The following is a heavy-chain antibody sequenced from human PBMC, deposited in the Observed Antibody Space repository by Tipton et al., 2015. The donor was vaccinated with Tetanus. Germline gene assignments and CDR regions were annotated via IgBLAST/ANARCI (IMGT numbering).Heavy chain of an antibody. V-gene: IGHV4-61*01. CDR3: ARIHDYWSGYFDF. CDR1: GGSVRSGSYS. Sequence: GLVKPSETLSLTCTVSGGSVRSGSYSWNWIRQPPGKGLQYLGYILYGKSTHFNPSLQSRLSMSGDPVKNQFSLRLTSVTAADTAVYYCARIHDYWSGYFDFWGQGTPVTVSP. J-gene: IGHJ4*02. CDR2: ILYGKST. D-gene: IGHD3-3*01.